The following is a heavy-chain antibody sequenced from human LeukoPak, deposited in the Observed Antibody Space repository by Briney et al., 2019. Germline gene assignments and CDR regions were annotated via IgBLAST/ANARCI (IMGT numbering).Heavy chain of an antibody. Sequence: GGSLRLSYAASRFTLSNYWMSWVRQAPGKGLEWVANIKQDGSETYYVDSVKGRFTISRDNAKNSLSLQMNSLRAEDTAVYYCARQRGSGCLDYWGQGTLVTVSS. CDR3: ARQRGSGCLDY. V-gene: IGHV3-7*01. CDR2: IKQDGSET. J-gene: IGHJ4*02. CDR1: RFTLSNYW. D-gene: IGHD6-19*01.